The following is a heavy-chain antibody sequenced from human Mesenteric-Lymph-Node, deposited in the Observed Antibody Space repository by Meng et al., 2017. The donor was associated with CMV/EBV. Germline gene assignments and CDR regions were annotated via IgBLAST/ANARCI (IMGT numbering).Heavy chain of an antibody. CDR3: ARSDCTSASCPEYFQH. V-gene: IGHV5-51*01. CDR1: GYSFTSYW. Sequence: GESLKISCKGSGYSFTSYWIGWVRQMPGKGLEWMGIIYPGDSDTRYSPSFQGQVTISVDKSISTAYLQWSSLKVSDTAMYYCARSDCTSASCPEYFQHWGQGTLVTVSS. J-gene: IGHJ1*01. CDR2: IYPGDSDT. D-gene: IGHD2-2*01.